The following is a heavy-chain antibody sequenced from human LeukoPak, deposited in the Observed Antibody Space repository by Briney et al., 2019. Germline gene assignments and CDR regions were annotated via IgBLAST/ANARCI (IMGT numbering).Heavy chain of an antibody. J-gene: IGHJ4*02. Sequence: PSETLSLTCTVSGGSVSSGSYHWSWIRQPPGKGLEWIGYIYYSGSTNYNPSLKSRVTISVDTSKNQFSLNLSSVTAADTAVYYCARHLRFGGVITQIDYWGQGTLVTVSS. CDR1: GGSVSSGSYH. CDR3: ARHLRFGGVITQIDY. D-gene: IGHD3-16*02. CDR2: IYYSGST. V-gene: IGHV4-61*01.